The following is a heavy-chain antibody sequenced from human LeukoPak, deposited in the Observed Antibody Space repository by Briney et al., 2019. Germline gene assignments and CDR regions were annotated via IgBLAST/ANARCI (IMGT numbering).Heavy chain of an antibody. CDR2: ISGSGGST. CDR1: GFTFSSYA. CDR3: AKIPLYYDFWSGYYPGEDY. J-gene: IGHJ4*02. D-gene: IGHD3-3*01. V-gene: IGHV3-23*01. Sequence: GGSLRLPCAASGFTFSSYAMSWVRQAPGKGLEWVSAISGSGGSTYYADSVKGRFTISRDNSKNTLYLQMNSLRAEDTAVYYCAKIPLYYDFWSGYYPGEDYWGQGTLVTVSS.